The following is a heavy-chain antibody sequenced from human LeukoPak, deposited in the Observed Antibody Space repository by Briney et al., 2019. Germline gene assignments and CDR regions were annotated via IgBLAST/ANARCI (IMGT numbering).Heavy chain of an antibody. V-gene: IGHV3-23*05. CDR2: FAMIDDII. D-gene: IGHD4-17*01. Sequence: PGGSLRLSCAGSGFTFNNYAMSWVRQAPGKGLEWVSGFAMIDDIIHYVDSVKGRFTISRDNSKNTLYPQLNSLRVEDTAVYYCTSADYGAYDYWGQGTLVTVSS. CDR1: GFTFNNYA. CDR3: TSADYGAYDY. J-gene: IGHJ4*02.